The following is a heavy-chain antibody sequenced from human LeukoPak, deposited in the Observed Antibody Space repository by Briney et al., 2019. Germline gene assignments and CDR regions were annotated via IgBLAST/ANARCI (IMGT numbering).Heavy chain of an antibody. J-gene: IGHJ4*02. CDR3: AILVRGAFDY. Sequence: GASVKVSCKASGYTFTSYYMHWVRQAPGKGLEWMGGFDPEDGETIYAQKFQGRVTMTEDTSTDTAYMELSSLRSEDTAVYYCAILVRGAFDYWGQGTLVTVSS. CDR1: GYTFTSYY. CDR2: FDPEDGET. V-gene: IGHV1-24*01. D-gene: IGHD3-10*01.